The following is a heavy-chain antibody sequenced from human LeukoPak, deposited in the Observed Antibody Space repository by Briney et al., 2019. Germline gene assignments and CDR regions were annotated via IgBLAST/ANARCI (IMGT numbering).Heavy chain of an antibody. V-gene: IGHV3-7*02. J-gene: IGHJ3*02. Sequence: GGSLTLSCAASGFTFSRYWMSWARQAPGEGLERVAKTNQDESEKYFVDSVKGRFTISRDNAKNSLYLQMNSLRAEDTAVYYCARSTSYSAAAGTPENAFDIWGQGTMVTVSS. CDR3: ARSTSYSAAAGTPENAFDI. CDR1: GFTFSRYW. CDR2: TNQDESEK. D-gene: IGHD6-13*01.